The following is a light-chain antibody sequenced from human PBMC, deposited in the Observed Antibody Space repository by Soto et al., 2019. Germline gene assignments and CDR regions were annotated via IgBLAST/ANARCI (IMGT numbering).Light chain of an antibody. J-gene: IGKJ5*01. Sequence: EIVLTQSPATLSVSPGERVTLSCMASQSVDINLAWYQQKPGQAPRLLIYGASTRATDMPGRFSGSGSGTDFTLTISSLQPEDCAIYFCQQANSFPITCGQGTRLEIK. CDR1: QSVDIN. CDR2: GAS. CDR3: QQANSFPIT. V-gene: IGKV3-15*01.